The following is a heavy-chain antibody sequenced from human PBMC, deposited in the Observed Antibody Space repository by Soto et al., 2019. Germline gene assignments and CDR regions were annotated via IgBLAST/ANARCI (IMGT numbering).Heavy chain of an antibody. V-gene: IGHV3-21*06. CDR3: ARDLMPNDRGLGDLAY. Sequence: EVRLVESGGCLVKPGGSLRLSCAASGFTFNKYSMNWVRQAPGKGLEWVSSITSKTGDQYYADSVKGRFIISRDNTKNSLSLQVTSLRDEDTAVYYCARDLMPNDRGLGDLAYWGQGTLVTVSS. J-gene: IGHJ4*02. CDR2: ITSKTGDQ. CDR1: GFTFNKYS. D-gene: IGHD3-22*01.